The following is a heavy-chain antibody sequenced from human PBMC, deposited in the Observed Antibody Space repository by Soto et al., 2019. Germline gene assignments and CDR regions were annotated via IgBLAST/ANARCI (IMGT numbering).Heavy chain of an antibody. J-gene: IGHJ4*02. Sequence: QVQLVQSGAEGKKPGSSVKVSCKASGGTFSSYAISWGGQAPGQGLEWMGGIIPIFGTANYAQKFQGRVTITADESTSTAYMELSSLRSEDTAAYYCARGDRKVATIFYWGQGTLVTVSS. CDR3: ARGDRKVATIFY. D-gene: IGHD5-12*01. CDR2: IIPIFGTA. CDR1: GGTFSSYA. V-gene: IGHV1-69*12.